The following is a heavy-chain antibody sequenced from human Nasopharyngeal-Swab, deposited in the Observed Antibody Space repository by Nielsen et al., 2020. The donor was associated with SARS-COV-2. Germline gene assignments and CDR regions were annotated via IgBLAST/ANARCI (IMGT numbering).Heavy chain of an antibody. Sequence: WVRQAPGQGLEWMGWISAYNGNTNYAQKLQGRVTMTTDTSTSTACMELRSLRSDDTAVYYCARDGYSSSSVYYYYYYGMDVWGQGTTVTVSS. D-gene: IGHD6-6*01. CDR3: ARDGYSSSSVYYYYYYGMDV. CDR2: ISAYNGNT. V-gene: IGHV1-18*01. J-gene: IGHJ6*02.